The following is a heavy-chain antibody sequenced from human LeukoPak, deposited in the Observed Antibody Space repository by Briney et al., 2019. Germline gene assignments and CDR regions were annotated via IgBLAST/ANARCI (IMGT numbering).Heavy chain of an antibody. CDR2: IYYSGST. V-gene: IGHV4-59*01. D-gene: IGHD3-10*01. CDR1: GGSISSYY. CDR3: ARDRGWTARYYYYGMDV. Sequence: SETLSLTCTVSGGSISSYYWSWIRQPPGKGLEWIGYIYYSGSTNYNPSLKSRVTISADTSKNQFSLKLSSVTAADTAVYYCARDRGWTARYYYYGMDVWGQGTTVTVSS. J-gene: IGHJ6*02.